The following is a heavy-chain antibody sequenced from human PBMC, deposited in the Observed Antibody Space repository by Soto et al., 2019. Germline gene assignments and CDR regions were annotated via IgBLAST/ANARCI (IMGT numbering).Heavy chain of an antibody. CDR2: IHHSGRT. CDR1: GDSISSDKW. CDR3: PRGGDWQLDY. D-gene: IGHD2-21*02. J-gene: IGHJ4*02. V-gene: IGHV4-4*02. Sequence: PSETLSLTCAVSGDSISSDKWWSWVRQPPGKGLEWIGEIHHSGRTNYNPSLKSRVTILVEKSKNQVSLELSSMTAADTAVYYRPRGGDWQLDYRGQGTLVTVSS.